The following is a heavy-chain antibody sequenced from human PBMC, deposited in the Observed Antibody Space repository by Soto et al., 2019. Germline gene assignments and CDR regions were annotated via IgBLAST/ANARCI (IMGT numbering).Heavy chain of an antibody. CDR1: SGSISSSSYY. CDR3: ARHPPAAGGNYNYYGMDV. D-gene: IGHD6-13*01. CDR2: IYYSGTT. V-gene: IGHV4-39*01. J-gene: IGHJ6*02. Sequence: SETLALTCTVSSGSISSSSYYWVWIRQPPGKGLEWLGSIYYSGTTYYNPPLKSRVTTSVDMSKNQFSLKLSSATAADTAVYYRARHPPAAGGNYNYYGMDVWGQGTTVTDPS.